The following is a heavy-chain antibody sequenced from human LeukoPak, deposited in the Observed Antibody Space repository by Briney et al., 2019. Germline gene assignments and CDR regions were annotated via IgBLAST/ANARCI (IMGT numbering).Heavy chain of an antibody. J-gene: IGHJ3*02. Sequence: PGGSLRLSCAASGFTFSSYAMLWVRQTPGKGLEYVSTISSNGGSTYYANSVKGRFTISRDNSKNTLYLQMGSLRAEDMAVYYCATYAFDIWGQGTMVTVSS. CDR2: ISSNGGST. V-gene: IGHV3-64*01. CDR3: ATYAFDI. CDR1: GFTFSSYA.